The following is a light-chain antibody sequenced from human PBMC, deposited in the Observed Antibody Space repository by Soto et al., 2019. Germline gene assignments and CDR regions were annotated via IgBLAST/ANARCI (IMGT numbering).Light chain of an antibody. V-gene: IGKV1-27*01. Sequence: DIQMTQSPSSLSASVGDRVTITCRASQAISTYLAWYQQKPGKVPTLLIYAASTLHSGVPSRFSGSGSGTDFTLTISSLQPEEAATYYCRKFNAVPTFRGGPKVEI. J-gene: IGKJ4*01. CDR3: RKFNAVPT. CDR1: QAISTY. CDR2: AAS.